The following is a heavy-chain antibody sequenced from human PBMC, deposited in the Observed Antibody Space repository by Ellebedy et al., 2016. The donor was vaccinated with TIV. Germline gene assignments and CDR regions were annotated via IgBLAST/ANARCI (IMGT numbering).Heavy chain of an antibody. Sequence: GESLKISCSASGLTFSNYAMHWVRQAPGKGLEYVSAISNNGGSKYYADSVKGRFTISRDNSKNTLYLQMNSLRADDTAIYYCAKGAYLNWFDPWGQGTLVTVSS. CDR1: GLTFSNYA. CDR2: ISNNGGSK. V-gene: IGHV3-64*04. CDR3: AKGAYLNWFDP. J-gene: IGHJ5*02.